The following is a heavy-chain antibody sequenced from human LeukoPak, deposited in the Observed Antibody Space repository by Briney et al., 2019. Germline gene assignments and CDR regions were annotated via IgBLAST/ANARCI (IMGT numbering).Heavy chain of an antibody. J-gene: IGHJ4*02. Sequence: GGSLRLSCAASGFTFSSYVMSWVRQAPGKGLEWVSAISGSGGSTYYADSVKGRFTISRDNYKNTLYLQMNSLRAEDTAVYYCAKDATTVTTSWDFDYWGQGTLVTVSS. V-gene: IGHV3-23*01. CDR1: GFTFSSYV. D-gene: IGHD4-11*01. CDR3: AKDATTVTTSWDFDY. CDR2: ISGSGGST.